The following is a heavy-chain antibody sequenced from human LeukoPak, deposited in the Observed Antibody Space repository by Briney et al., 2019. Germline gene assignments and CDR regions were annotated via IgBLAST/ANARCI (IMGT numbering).Heavy chain of an antibody. CDR3: ARLPFIEVVPAGFDY. CDR1: GGSISSSSYY. J-gene: IGHJ4*02. D-gene: IGHD2-2*01. CDR2: IYYSGST. V-gene: IGHV4-39*01. Sequence: SETLSLTCTVSGGSISSSSYYWGWIRQPPGKGLEWIGSIYYSGSTYYNPSLKSRVTISVDTSKNQFSLKLSSVTAADTAVYYCARLPFIEVVPAGFDYWGQGTLVTVSS.